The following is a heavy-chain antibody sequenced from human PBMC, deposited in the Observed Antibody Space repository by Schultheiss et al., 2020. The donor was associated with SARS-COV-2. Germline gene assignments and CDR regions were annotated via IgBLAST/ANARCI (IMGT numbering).Heavy chain of an antibody. CDR2: IYYSGST. D-gene: IGHD3-22*01. Sequence: SETLSLTCTVSGGSISSYYWSWIRQPPGKGLEWIGYIYYSGSTNYNPSLKSRVTISVDTSKNQFSLKLSSVTAADTAVYYCAKDSYYYDSSGYYPMAIDYWGQGTLVTVSS. V-gene: IGHV4-59*01. CDR3: AKDSYYYDSSGYYPMAIDY. J-gene: IGHJ4*02. CDR1: GGSISSYY.